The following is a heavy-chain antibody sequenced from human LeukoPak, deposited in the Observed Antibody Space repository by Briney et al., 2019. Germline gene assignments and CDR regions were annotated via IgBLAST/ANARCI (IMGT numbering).Heavy chain of an antibody. V-gene: IGHV3-23*01. CDR2: ISGSGGST. J-gene: IGHJ4*02. CDR1: GFTFSSYG. CDR3: AKDRYVDTAMVGPYDY. Sequence: PGGSLRLSCAASGFTFSSYGMSWVRQAPGKGLEWVSAISGSGGSTYYADSVKGRFTISRDNSKNTLYLQMNSLRAEDTAVYYCAKDRYVDTAMVGPYDYWGQGTLVTVSS. D-gene: IGHD5-18*01.